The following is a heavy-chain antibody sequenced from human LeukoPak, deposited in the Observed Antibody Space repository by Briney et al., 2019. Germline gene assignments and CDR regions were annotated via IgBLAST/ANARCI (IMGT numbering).Heavy chain of an antibody. CDR1: GFTFSSYS. V-gene: IGHV3-48*02. CDR2: ISSSSSTI. D-gene: IGHD1-7*01. CDR3: ARGPNWNYEATFDY. J-gene: IGHJ4*02. Sequence: GGSLRLSCAASGFTFSSYSMNWVRQAPGKGLEWVSYISSSSSTIYYADSVKGRFTISRDNAKNSLYLQMNSLRDEDTAVYYCARGPNWNYEATFDYWGQGTLVTVSS.